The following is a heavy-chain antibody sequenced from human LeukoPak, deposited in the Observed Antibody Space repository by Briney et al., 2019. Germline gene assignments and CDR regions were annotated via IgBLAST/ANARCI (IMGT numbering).Heavy chain of an antibody. CDR2: IIPIFGTA. V-gene: IGHV1-69*01. CDR3: ARVGNIAVAGWYFDL. Sequence: GGSLRLSCAASGFTFSSYAISWVRQAPGQGLEWMGGIIPIFGTANYAQKFQGRVTITADESTSTAYMELSSLRSEDTAVYYCARVGNIAVAGWYFDLWGRGTLVTVSS. D-gene: IGHD6-19*01. CDR1: GFTFSSYA. J-gene: IGHJ2*01.